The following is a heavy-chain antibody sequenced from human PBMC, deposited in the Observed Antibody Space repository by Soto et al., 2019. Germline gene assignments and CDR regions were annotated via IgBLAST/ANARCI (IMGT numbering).Heavy chain of an antibody. V-gene: IGHV4-39*01. CDR1: GGSISSSSYY. D-gene: IGHD1-26*01. CDR2: IYYSGST. Sequence: TSETLSLTCTVSGGSISSSSYYWGWIRQPPGKGLEWIGTIYYSGSTYYNPSLKSRVTISVDTSKNQFSLKLSSVTAADTAVYYCARPGKGFYYYYYMDVWGKGTTVTVS. CDR3: ARPGKGFYYYYYMDV. J-gene: IGHJ6*03.